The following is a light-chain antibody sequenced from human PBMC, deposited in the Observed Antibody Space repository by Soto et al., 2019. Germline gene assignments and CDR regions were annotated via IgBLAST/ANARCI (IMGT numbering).Light chain of an antibody. Sequence: DIQMTQYPSTLPASVGERVTISCRASQSVNNWLAWYQRKPGKAPKLLIHDASTLESGIPSRFSGSGSGTEFTLTISSLQPDDFATYYCQQYNSYWTFGQGTKVEIK. CDR1: QSVNNW. V-gene: IGKV1-5*01. J-gene: IGKJ1*01. CDR2: DAS. CDR3: QQYNSYWT.